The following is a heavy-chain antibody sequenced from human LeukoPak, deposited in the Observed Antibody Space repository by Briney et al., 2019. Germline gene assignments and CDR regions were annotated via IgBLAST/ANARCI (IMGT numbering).Heavy chain of an antibody. CDR2: INPNSGGT. V-gene: IGHV1-2*02. Sequence: ASVKVSCKASGYTFTGYYMHWVRQAPGQGLEWMGWINPNSGGTNYAQKFQGRVTMTRDTSISTAYMELSRLRSDDTAVYYCALYCSSTSCQDWFDPWGQGTLVTVSS. CDR1: GYTFTGYY. J-gene: IGHJ5*02. CDR3: ALYCSSTSCQDWFDP. D-gene: IGHD2-2*01.